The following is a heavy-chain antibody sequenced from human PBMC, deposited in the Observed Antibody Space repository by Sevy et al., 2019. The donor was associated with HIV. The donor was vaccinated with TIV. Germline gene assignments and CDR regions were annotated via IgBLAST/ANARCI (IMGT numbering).Heavy chain of an antibody. J-gene: IGHJ5*02. V-gene: IGHV3-23*01. CDR3: ARGVWLRFVPPLFDP. CDR2: ISASGDTT. Sequence: GGSLRLSCAASGFTFSTYAMNWVRQAPGKGLEWVSGISASGDTTYYADSVKGRFTISRDNSRKTLYLQMNSLRGDDTAVYYCARGVWLRFVPPLFDPWGQGSLVTVSS. CDR1: GFTFSTYA. D-gene: IGHD5-12*01.